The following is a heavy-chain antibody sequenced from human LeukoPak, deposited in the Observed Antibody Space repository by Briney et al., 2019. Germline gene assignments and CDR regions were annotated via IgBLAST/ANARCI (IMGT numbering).Heavy chain of an antibody. CDR3: AGSYGGNAVGPFDI. D-gene: IGHD4-23*01. Sequence: SETLSLTCAVSGASFSGYHCSWLRQTPGKGLEWIGEVSQSGGASYNPSLKSRVTISVETSKNHVSLKLSSVTAADTAMYYCAGSYGGNAVGPFDIWGQGTMVTVSS. V-gene: IGHV4-34*01. CDR1: GASFSGYH. CDR2: VSQSGGA. J-gene: IGHJ3*02.